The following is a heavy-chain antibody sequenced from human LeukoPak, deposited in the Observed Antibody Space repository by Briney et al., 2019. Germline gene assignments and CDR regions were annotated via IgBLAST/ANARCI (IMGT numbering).Heavy chain of an antibody. CDR1: GCTFGDYA. D-gene: IGHD6-6*01. CDR3: TRQKSSSSGAFDI. Sequence: GGSLRLSCTDSGCTFGDYAMSWVRQAPGKGLEWVAFIRSKAYGGTTEYAASVKGRFTISRDDSKSIAYLQMNSLKTEDTAVYYCTRQKSSSSGAFDIWGQGTMVTVSS. V-gene: IGHV3-49*04. CDR2: IRSKAYGGTT. J-gene: IGHJ3*02.